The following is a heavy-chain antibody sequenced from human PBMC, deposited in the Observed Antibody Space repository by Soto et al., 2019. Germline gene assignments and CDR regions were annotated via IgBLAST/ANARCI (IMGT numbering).Heavy chain of an antibody. J-gene: IGHJ4*02. CDR3: AKDKVYSNYQYYFAS. CDR2: ISYSGST. CDR1: GGSVRSDNYY. V-gene: IGHV4-61*01. D-gene: IGHD4-4*01. Sequence: PSETLSLTCTVSGGSVRSDNYYWIWIRQPPGEGLECIGYISYSGSTNYNPSLKSRVTISVDASKNQFSLKVTSVTAADTALYYCAKDKVYSNYQYYFASWGQGTLVTVSS.